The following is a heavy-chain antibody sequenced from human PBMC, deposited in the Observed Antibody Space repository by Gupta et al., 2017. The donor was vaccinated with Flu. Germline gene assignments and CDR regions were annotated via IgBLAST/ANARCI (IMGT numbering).Heavy chain of an antibody. V-gene: IGHV4-31*03. D-gene: IGHD2-8*02. Sequence: QLRESGPGLVKPSQTLSLTCTLSGVSIDTGGYYRSWVRQVPGKGLEWMGYIHHRGNAFYNPSLQSRLSMSIDISKNQFFMKLTSMTVADTAIYYCAREAYCTGGTCTGMLGYWGRGALVTVSS. CDR1: GVSIDTGGYY. CDR2: IHHRGNA. J-gene: IGHJ1*01. CDR3: AREAYCTGGTCTGMLGY.